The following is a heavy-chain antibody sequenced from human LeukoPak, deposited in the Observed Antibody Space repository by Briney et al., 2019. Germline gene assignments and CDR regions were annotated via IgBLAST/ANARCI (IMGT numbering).Heavy chain of an antibody. D-gene: IGHD4-23*01. CDR2: IKQDGSEK. V-gene: IGHV3-7*01. CDR1: RFTFSSYW. Sequence: PGGSLRLSCAASRFTFSSYWMSWVRQAPGKGLEWVANIKQDGSEKYYVESVKGRFTISRDDAKNSLYLQMNSLRAEDTAVYYCARDMTVVPSYYYYYYMDVWGKGTTVTVSS. J-gene: IGHJ6*03. CDR3: ARDMTVVPSYYYYYYMDV.